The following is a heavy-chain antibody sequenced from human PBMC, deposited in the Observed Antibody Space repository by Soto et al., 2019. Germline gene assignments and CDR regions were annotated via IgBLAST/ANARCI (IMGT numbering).Heavy chain of an antibody. CDR1: GYTFTGYY. J-gene: IGHJ4*02. Sequence: ASVKVSCKASGYTFTGYYMHWVRQAPGQGLEWMGWISAYNGNTNYAQKLQGRVTMTTDTSTSTAYMELRSLRSDDTAVYYCARADYDILTGYHTAFDYWGQGTLVTVSS. D-gene: IGHD3-9*01. CDR2: ISAYNGNT. CDR3: ARADYDILTGYHTAFDY. V-gene: IGHV1-18*04.